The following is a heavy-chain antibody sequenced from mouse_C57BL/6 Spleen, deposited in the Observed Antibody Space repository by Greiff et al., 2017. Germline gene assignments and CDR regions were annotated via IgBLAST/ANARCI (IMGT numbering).Heavy chain of an antibody. CDR1: GYTFTNYW. CDR2: IYPGGGYT. D-gene: IGHD1-1*01. J-gene: IGHJ2*01. CDR3: ARCYYGSSWYYFDY. V-gene: IGHV1-63*01. Sequence: VKLQESGAELVRPGTSVKMSCKASGYTFTNYWIGWAKQRPGHGLEWIGDIYPGGGYTNYNEKFKGKATLTADKSSSTAYMQFSSLTSEDSAIYYCARCYYGSSWYYFDYWGQGTTLTVSS.